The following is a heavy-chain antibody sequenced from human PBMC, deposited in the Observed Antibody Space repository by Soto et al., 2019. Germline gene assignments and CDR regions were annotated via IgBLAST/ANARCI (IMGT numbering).Heavy chain of an antibody. CDR2: IIPIFGTA. J-gene: IGHJ6*02. CDR3: ARDVIVVVAATLYYYGMDV. D-gene: IGHD2-15*01. Sequence: SVKVSCKASGGTFSSYAISWVRQAPGQGLEWMGGIIPIFGTANYAQKFQGRVTITADESTSTAYMELSSLRSEDTAVYYCARDVIVVVAATLYYYGMDVWGQGTTVTVSS. CDR1: GGTFSSYA. V-gene: IGHV1-69*13.